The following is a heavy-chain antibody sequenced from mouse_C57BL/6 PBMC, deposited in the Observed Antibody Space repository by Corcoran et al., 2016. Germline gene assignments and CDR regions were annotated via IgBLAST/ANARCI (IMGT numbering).Heavy chain of an antibody. V-gene: IGHV1-26*01. J-gene: IGHJ4*01. CDR1: GYMFTDYY. D-gene: IGHD2-3*01. Sequence: EVQLQQSGPELVKPGASVKISCKASGYMFTDYYMNWVKQSHGKSLEWIGDIHPNNGGATYNQKFKGKATLTVDKSSSTAYMELRSLTSEDSAVYYCARRTVTTLYSMDYWGQGTSVTVSS. CDR3: ARRTVTTLYSMDY. CDR2: IHPNNGGA.